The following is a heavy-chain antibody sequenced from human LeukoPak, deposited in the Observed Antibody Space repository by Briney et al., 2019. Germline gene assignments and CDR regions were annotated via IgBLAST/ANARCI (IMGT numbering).Heavy chain of an antibody. V-gene: IGHV4-31*03. CDR2: IYYSGTS. J-gene: IGHJ4*02. CDR3: AGIERSSYSLGFDY. CDR1: GGSISRGGYY. D-gene: IGHD6-6*01. Sequence: PSETLSLTCTVSGGSISRGGYYWSWIRQHPGKGLEWIGHIYYSGTSFYNPSLTSRVTISVDTSKNQFSLKLTSVNDADTAVYYCAGIERSSYSLGFDYWGQGTLVTVSS.